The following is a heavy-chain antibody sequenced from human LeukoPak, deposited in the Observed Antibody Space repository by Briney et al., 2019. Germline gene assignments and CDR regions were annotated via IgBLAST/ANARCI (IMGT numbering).Heavy chain of an antibody. CDR3: ARDHAADIVATGEDY. J-gene: IGHJ4*02. D-gene: IGHD5-12*01. Sequence: PGRCLTPSCAPSGFIFSNYATDCVSQDPGKGREWEAVILYEGPYKYYADSVKGRFTISRDNSRNTLYLQMNSLRGEDTALYYCARDHAADIVATGEDYWGQGTLVTVSS. CDR2: ILYEGPYK. CDR1: GFIFSNYA. V-gene: IGHV3-30-3*01.